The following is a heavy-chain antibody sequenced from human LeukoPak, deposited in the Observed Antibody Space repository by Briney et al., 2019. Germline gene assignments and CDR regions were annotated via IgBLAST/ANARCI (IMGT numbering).Heavy chain of an antibody. CDR1: GFTFSNAW. CDR3: TTGPYDYGSGTYYH. V-gene: IGHV3-15*01. Sequence: GGSLRLSCAVSGFTFSNAWMSWVRQAPGKGLEWVGRIKSKTDGGTTDYAAPVKGRFTISRDDPKNTLYVQMNSLKTEDTAVYYCTTGPYDYGSGTYYHWGQGTLVTVSS. D-gene: IGHD3-10*01. CDR2: IKSKTDGGTT. J-gene: IGHJ4*02.